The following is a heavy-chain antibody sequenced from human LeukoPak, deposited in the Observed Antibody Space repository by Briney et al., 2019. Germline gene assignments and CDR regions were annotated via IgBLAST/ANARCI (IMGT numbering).Heavy chain of an antibody. CDR2: ISWNSGSI. D-gene: IGHD2-2*01. CDR3: AKVWCSSTSCHGGAMMDV. CDR1: GFTFDDYA. Sequence: QPGGSLRLSCAASGFTFDDYAMHWVRQAPGKGLEWVSGISWNSGSIGYADSVKGRFTISRDNAKNSLYLQMNSLRAEDTAVYHCAKVWCSSTSCHGGAMMDVWGKGTTVTVSS. V-gene: IGHV3-9*01. J-gene: IGHJ6*04.